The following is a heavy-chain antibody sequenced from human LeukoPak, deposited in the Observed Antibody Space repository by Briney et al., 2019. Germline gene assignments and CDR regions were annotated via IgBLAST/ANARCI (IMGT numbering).Heavy chain of an antibody. CDR3: ARGYCSSTSCYYWFDP. CDR2: INPNTGVT. J-gene: IGHJ5*02. V-gene: IGHV1-2*02. CDR1: GYTFRAFP. D-gene: IGHD2-2*01. Sequence: ASVKVSCKASGYTFRAFPLHWVRPAPGVGLEWLGWINPNTGVTNYAQKFQGRVTMTRDTSISTAYMELSRLRSDDTAVYYCARGYCSSTSCYYWFDPWGQGTLVTVSS.